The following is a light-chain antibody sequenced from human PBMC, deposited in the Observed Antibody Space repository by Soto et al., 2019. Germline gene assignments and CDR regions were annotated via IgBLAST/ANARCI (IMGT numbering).Light chain of an antibody. J-gene: IGKJ5*01. CDR3: QKYSSVIT. CDR1: QGISNF. V-gene: IGKV1-27*01. Sequence: DIQMTQSPSSLSASVGDRVTITCRASQGISNFLAWYQHKPWKVPKLLISAASTLQSGVPSRFSGSGSGTDFTLTITSLQPEDVATYYCQKYSSVITFGQGTRLEIK. CDR2: AAS.